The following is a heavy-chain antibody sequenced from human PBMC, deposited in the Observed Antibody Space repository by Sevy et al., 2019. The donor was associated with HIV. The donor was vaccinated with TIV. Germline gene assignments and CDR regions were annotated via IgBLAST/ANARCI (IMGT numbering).Heavy chain of an antibody. D-gene: IGHD2-2*01. Sequence: SETLSLTCAVYGGSFSGYYWSWIRQPPGKGLEWIGEINHSGRTNYNPSLKSRVTISGDTSKNQFSLKLSSVTAADTAVYYCARHCSSTSCSHAFDIWGQGTMVTVSS. CDR2: INHSGRT. V-gene: IGHV4-34*01. J-gene: IGHJ3*02. CDR3: ARHCSSTSCSHAFDI. CDR1: GGSFSGYY.